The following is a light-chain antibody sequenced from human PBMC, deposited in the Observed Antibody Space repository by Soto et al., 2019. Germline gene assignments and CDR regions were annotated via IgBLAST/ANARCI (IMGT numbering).Light chain of an antibody. CDR2: EVS. Sequence: QSALTQPPSASGSPGQSVTISCTGTSSDVGGYKYVSWYQQHPGKAPKLMIYEVSTRPSGVPDRFSGSKSGNTASLTVSGLQAEDEADYYCSSYTSSNTLVIGGGTKLTVL. CDR3: SSYTSSNTLV. J-gene: IGLJ2*01. CDR1: SSDVGGYKY. V-gene: IGLV2-8*01.